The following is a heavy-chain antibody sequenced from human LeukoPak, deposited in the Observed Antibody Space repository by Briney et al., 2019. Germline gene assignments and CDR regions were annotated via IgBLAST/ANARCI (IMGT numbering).Heavy chain of an antibody. J-gene: IGHJ4*02. D-gene: IGHD3-16*02. Sequence: GGCLRPSWAASGCTFSNYAMNWVRQAPGKGLEWVSKIGGSGDSIYYADSVKGRFTISRDNSRNTLYLQMNSLRVEDTAIYYCAKDQGSHRESDYWGQGTLVTVSS. CDR1: GCTFSNYA. CDR3: AKDQGSHRESDY. V-gene: IGHV3-23*01. CDR2: IGGSGDSI.